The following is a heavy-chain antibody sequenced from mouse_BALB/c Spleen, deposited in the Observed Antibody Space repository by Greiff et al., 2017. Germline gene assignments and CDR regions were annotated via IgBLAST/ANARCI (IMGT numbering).Heavy chain of an antibody. J-gene: IGHJ1*01. V-gene: IGHV5-12-1*01. CDR1: GFAFSSYD. D-gene: IGHD1-2*01. CDR3: ARHEAFFTTATWYFDV. CDR2: ISSGGGST. Sequence: DVQLQESGGGLVKPGGSLKLSCAASGFAFSSYDMSWVRQTPEKRLEWVAYISSGGGSTYYPDTVKGRFTISRDNAKNTLYLQMSSLKSEDTAMYYCARHEAFFTTATWYFDVWGAGTTVTVSS.